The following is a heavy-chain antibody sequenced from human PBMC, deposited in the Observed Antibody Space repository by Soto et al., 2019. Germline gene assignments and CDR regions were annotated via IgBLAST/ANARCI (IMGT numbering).Heavy chain of an antibody. V-gene: IGHV1-69*08. CDR3: ARDRDIVVVPMRHGWYFDL. J-gene: IGHJ2*01. Sequence: QVQLVQSGAEVKKPGSSVKVSCKASGGTFSSYTISWVRQAPGQGLEWMGRIIPILGIANYAQKFQGRVTITADKSTSTAYMELSSLRSEDTAVYYCARDRDIVVVPMRHGWYFDLWGRGTLVTVSS. D-gene: IGHD2-2*01. CDR2: IIPILGIA. CDR1: GGTFSSYT.